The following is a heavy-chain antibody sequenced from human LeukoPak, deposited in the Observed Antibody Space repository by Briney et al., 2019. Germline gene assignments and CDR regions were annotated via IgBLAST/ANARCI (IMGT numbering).Heavy chain of an antibody. V-gene: IGHV3-7*01. CDR2: IKQDGSEK. CDR1: GGSFSGYY. J-gene: IGHJ3*02. CDR3: ARDWNAFDI. D-gene: IGHD1-1*01. Sequence: ETLSLTCAVYGGSFSGYYWSWVRQAPGKGLEWVANIKQDGSEKYYVDSVKGRFAISRDNAKNPLYLQMNSLRAEDTAVYYCARDWNAFDIWGQGTMVTVSS.